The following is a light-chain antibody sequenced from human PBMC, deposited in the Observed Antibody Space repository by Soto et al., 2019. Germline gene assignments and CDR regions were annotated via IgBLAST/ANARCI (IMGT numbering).Light chain of an antibody. J-gene: IGKJ1*01. CDR3: LQDYNLPRT. Sequence: IQMTQSPLSLSASVGDRVIITCRASRAVGNDLGWYQQKPGKAPKLLIFTASTLHSGVPSRFIGSGSGTVFTLTISSLHPEDFATYFWLQDYNLPRTFGQGTTVES. CDR2: TAS. CDR1: RAVGND. V-gene: IGKV1-6*01.